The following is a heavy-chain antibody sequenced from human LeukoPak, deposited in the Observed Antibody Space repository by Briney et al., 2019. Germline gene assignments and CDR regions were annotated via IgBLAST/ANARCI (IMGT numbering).Heavy chain of an antibody. CDR1: GFTFSRYW. V-gene: IGHV3-74*01. Sequence: GGSLRLSCAASGFTFSRYWMHWVRQAPGKGLVWVSRINGDGSTTSYADSVKGGFTISRDNAKNTLYLQMNSLRAEDTAVYYCATGIYYDSRGYYTFGHWGQGTLVTVSS. D-gene: IGHD3-22*01. CDR3: ATGIYYDSRGYYTFGH. CDR2: INGDGSTT. J-gene: IGHJ1*01.